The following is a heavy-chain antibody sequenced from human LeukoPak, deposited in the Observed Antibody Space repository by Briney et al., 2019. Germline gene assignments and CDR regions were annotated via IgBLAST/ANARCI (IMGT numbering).Heavy chain of an antibody. D-gene: IGHD6-25*01. CDR3: ARQGGGFWYFDL. CDR1: GGSISSYY. CDR2: IYYSGST. V-gene: IGHV4-59*08. Sequence: SETLSLTCTVSGGSISSYYWSWIRQPPGKGLEWIGYIYYSGSTNYTPSLKSRVTISVDTSKNQFSLKLSSVTAADTAVYYCARQGGGFWYFDLWGRGPLVTVSS. J-gene: IGHJ2*01.